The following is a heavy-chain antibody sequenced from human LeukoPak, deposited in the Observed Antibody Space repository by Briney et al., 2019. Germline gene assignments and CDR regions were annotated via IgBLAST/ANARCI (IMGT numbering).Heavy chain of an antibody. CDR1: GFTVSTNY. J-gene: IGHJ2*01. Sequence: GGSLRLSCAASGFTVSTNYMSWVRQAPGKGLEWVSVIYSGGTTYYADSVKGRFTISRDNSKNTLYLQMNNLRAEDTAVYYCARDEPVGTSWYFDLWGRGTLVTVFS. CDR3: ARDEPVGTSWYFDL. D-gene: IGHD1-26*01. V-gene: IGHV3-53*01. CDR2: IYSGGTT.